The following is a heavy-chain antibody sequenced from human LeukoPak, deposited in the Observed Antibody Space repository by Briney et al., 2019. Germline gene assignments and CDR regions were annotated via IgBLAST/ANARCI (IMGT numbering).Heavy chain of an antibody. CDR3: ARAVHSITMIVVVIHDY. Sequence: ASVKVSCKASGYTFTSYGISWVRQAPGQGLEWRGWISAYNGNTNYAQKLQGRVTMTRDTSISTAYMELSRLRSGDTAVYYCARAVHSITMIVVVIHDYWGQGTLVTVSS. CDR1: GYTFTSYG. J-gene: IGHJ4*02. D-gene: IGHD3-22*01. CDR2: ISAYNGNT. V-gene: IGHV1-18*01.